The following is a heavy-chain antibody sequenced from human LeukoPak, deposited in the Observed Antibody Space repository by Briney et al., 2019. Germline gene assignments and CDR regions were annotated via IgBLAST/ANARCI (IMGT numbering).Heavy chain of an antibody. CDR2: ISSSGSTI. D-gene: IGHD6-13*01. Sequence: PGGSLRLSCAASGFTFSDYYMSWIRQAPGKGLEWVSYISSSGSTIYYADSVKGRFTISRDSAKNSLYLQMNSLRAEATAVYYCARVALIAAAGGNWFDPWGQGTLVTVSS. CDR3: ARVALIAAAGGNWFDP. V-gene: IGHV3-11*01. J-gene: IGHJ5*02. CDR1: GFTFSDYY.